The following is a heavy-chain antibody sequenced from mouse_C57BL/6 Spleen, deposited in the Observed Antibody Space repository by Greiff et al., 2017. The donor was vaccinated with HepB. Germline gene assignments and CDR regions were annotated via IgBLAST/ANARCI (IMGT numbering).Heavy chain of an antibody. Sequence: QVQLQQSGAELARPGASVKLSCKASGYTFTSYGISWVKQRTGQGLEWIGEIYPRSGNTYYNEKFKGKATLTADKSSSTAYMELRSLTSEDSAVYFCARGDYGSSYDYFDYWGQGTTLTVSS. D-gene: IGHD1-1*01. CDR3: ARGDYGSSYDYFDY. CDR2: IYPRSGNT. CDR1: GYTFTSYG. V-gene: IGHV1-81*01. J-gene: IGHJ2*01.